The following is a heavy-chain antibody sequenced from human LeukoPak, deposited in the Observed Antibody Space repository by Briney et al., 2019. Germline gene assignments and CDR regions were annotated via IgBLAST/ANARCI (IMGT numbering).Heavy chain of an antibody. CDR1: GYTFTSYG. CDR2: ISAYNGNT. D-gene: IGHD3-22*01. CDR3: ARGEGAFYYDSLDAFDI. J-gene: IGHJ3*02. V-gene: IGHV1-18*01. Sequence: ASVKVSCKASGYTFTSYGISWVRQAPGQGLEWMGWISAYNGNTNYAQKLQGRVTMTTDTSTSTAYMELRSLRSDDTAVYYCARGEGAFYYDSLDAFDIWGQGTMVTVSS.